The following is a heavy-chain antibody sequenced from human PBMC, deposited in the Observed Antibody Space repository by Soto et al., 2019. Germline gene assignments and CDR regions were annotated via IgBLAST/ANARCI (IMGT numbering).Heavy chain of an antibody. Sequence: GGSLRLSCAASGFTFSSYGMHWVRQAPGKGLEWVAVISYDGSNKYYADSVKGRFTISRDNSKNTLYLQMNSLRAEDTAVYYCAKDQGGLRFLEWCYYYYYYGMDVWGQGTTVTVSS. D-gene: IGHD3-3*01. V-gene: IGHV3-30*18. CDR2: ISYDGSNK. J-gene: IGHJ6*02. CDR3: AKDQGGLRFLEWCYYYYYYGMDV. CDR1: GFTFSSYG.